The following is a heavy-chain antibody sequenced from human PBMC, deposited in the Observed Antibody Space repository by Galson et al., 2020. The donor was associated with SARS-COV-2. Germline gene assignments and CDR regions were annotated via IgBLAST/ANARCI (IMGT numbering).Heavy chain of an antibody. CDR2: ITVSGGST. J-gene: IGHJ4*02. CDR1: GFTFSSCA. Sequence: GGSLRLSCAASGFTFSSCAMSWVRQAPGKGPERVSAITVSGGSTKYADSVKGRFSIARDNSKNTLYLQINNLRAEDAAIYYCAKEGSSKSSPPYYFDYWGQGTLVTVSS. CDR3: AKEGSSKSSPPYYFDY. V-gene: IGHV3-23*01. D-gene: IGHD6-6*01.